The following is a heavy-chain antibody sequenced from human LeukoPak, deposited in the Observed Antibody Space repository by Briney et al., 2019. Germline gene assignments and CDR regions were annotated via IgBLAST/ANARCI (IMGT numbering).Heavy chain of an antibody. D-gene: IGHD3-22*01. CDR2: IYYSGST. Sequence: TSETLSLTCTVSGGSISSYYWSWIRQPPGKGLEWIGYIYYSGSTNYNPSLKSRVTISVDTSKNQFSLKLSSMTAADTAVYYCARDYYDSSGYRLDAFDIWGQGTMVTVSS. CDR1: GGSISSYY. J-gene: IGHJ3*02. CDR3: ARDYYDSSGYRLDAFDI. V-gene: IGHV4-59*01.